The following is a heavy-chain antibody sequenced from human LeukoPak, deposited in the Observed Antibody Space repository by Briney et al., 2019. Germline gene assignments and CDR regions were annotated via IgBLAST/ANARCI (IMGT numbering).Heavy chain of an antibody. Sequence: SETLSLTCAVYGGSFSGYYWSWIRQPPGKGLGWIGEINHSGSTNYNPSLKSRVTISVDTSKNQFSLKLSSVTAADTAVYYCARPCGGDCYGAFDIWGQGTMVTVSS. CDR2: INHSGST. V-gene: IGHV4-34*01. J-gene: IGHJ3*02. CDR1: GGSFSGYY. D-gene: IGHD2-21*02. CDR3: ARPCGGDCYGAFDI.